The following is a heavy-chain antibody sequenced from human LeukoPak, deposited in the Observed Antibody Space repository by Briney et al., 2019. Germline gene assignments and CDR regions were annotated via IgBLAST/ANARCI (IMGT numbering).Heavy chain of an antibody. V-gene: IGHV3-30*18. D-gene: IGHD2-21*02. CDR2: ISYDGSNK. CDR1: GFTFSSYG. J-gene: IGHJ4*02. Sequence: GGSLRLSCAASGFTFSSYGMHWVRQAPGKGLEWVAVISYDGSNKYYADSVKGRFTISRDNSKNTLYLQMNSLRAGDTAVYYCAKDWRSYCGGDCPGAFDYWGQGTLVTVSS. CDR3: AKDWRSYCGGDCPGAFDY.